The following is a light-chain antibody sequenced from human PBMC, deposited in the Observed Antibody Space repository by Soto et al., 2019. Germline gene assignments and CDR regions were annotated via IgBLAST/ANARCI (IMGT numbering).Light chain of an antibody. CDR1: QSINNL. CDR3: QQYNSYPYT. CDR2: DVS. V-gene: IGKV1-5*01. Sequence: DVQMTQSPSTLSASVGDRVTITCRASQSINNLLAWYQQKPGKAPKFLIYDVSTLESGVPSRFSGSGSGTEFTLTISSLQPDDSATYYCQQYNSYPYTFGQGTRLEIK. J-gene: IGKJ5*01.